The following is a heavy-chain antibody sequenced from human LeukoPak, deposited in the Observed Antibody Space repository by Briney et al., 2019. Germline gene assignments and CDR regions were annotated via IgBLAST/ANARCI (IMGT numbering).Heavy chain of an antibody. CDR2: IYSGGST. CDR3: ARGGEYSSSWVRYYFDY. D-gene: IGHD6-6*01. Sequence: GGSLRLSCAASGFTVSSNYMSWVRQAPGKGLGWVSVIYSGGSTYYADSVKGRFTISRHNSKNTLYLQMNSLRAEDTAVYYCARGGEYSSSWVRYYFDYWGQGTLVTVSS. CDR1: GFTVSSNY. J-gene: IGHJ4*02. V-gene: IGHV3-53*04.